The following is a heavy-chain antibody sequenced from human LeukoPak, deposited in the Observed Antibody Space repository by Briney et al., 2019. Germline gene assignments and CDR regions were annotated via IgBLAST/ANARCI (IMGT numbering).Heavy chain of an antibody. D-gene: IGHD3-16*02. CDR3: ARRQSSYQNYYYYYHMDV. CDR2: ISGDGGRT. CDR1: GFTFDDYA. Sequence: GGSLRLSCAASGFTFDDYAMHWVRQAPGKGLEWVSLISGDGGRTYYADSVKGRFTISRDNSKTSLYLQMNRLRTEHTALYYCARRQSSYQNYYYYYHMDVWGKGTTVTVSS. V-gene: IGHV3-43*02. J-gene: IGHJ6*03.